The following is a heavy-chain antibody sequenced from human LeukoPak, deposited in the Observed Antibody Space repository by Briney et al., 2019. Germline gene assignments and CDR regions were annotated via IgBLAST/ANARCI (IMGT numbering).Heavy chain of an antibody. CDR3: AKDFGRNLGGPGY. CDR1: GFTFSTYT. Sequence: GGSLRLSCAASGFTFSTYTMAWVRQAPGGGLEWVPGISGNGGSTYYADSVKGRFAISRDNSKSTLYLQMNSLRAEDTAVYYCAKDFGRNLGGPGYWGRGTLVIVSS. J-gene: IGHJ4*02. D-gene: IGHD3-10*01. CDR2: ISGNGGST. V-gene: IGHV3-23*01.